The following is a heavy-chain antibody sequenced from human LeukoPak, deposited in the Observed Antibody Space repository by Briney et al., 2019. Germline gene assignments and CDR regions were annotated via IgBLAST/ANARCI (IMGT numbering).Heavy chain of an antibody. J-gene: IGHJ4*02. CDR2: INPNSGAT. CDR1: GYTFIDYY. Sequence: ASVKVSCKASGYTFIDYYIHWVRQAPGQGLEWMGWINPNSGATNYAQKFQGRVTMARDTSVTTASMDLTRLTSDDTAVYYCALNTDTSGWYYFDYWGQGTLVSVSS. V-gene: IGHV1-2*02. CDR3: ALNTDTSGWYYFDY. D-gene: IGHD6-19*01.